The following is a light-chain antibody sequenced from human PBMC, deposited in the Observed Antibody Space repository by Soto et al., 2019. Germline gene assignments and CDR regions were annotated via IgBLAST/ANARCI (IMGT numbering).Light chain of an antibody. J-gene: IGKJ2*01. V-gene: IGKV3-15*01. CDR3: QQSNNWPYT. CDR2: GAS. Sequence: EIVMTQSPATLSVSPGERATLSCSASQSVSDNLAWYQQKPGQAPRLLIYGASTRATGIPARFSGSGSGTEFTLTISSLQSEDFAVYYCQQSNNWPYTFGQGTKVDIK. CDR1: QSVSDN.